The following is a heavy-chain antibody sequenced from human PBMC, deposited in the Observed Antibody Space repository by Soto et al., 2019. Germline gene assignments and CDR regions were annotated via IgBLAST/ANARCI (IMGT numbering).Heavy chain of an antibody. Sequence: GGSLRLSCAASGFTFSTYAMAWVRQAPGKGLEWVSAISGSGGSTYYADSVKGRFTVSRDNSKNTVYLQMNSLRAEDTAVYYCAKEPFGYCISTSCYVVWGQGTLVTVSS. V-gene: IGHV3-23*01. CDR1: GFTFSTYA. D-gene: IGHD2-2*01. J-gene: IGHJ4*02. CDR3: AKEPFGYCISTSCYVV. CDR2: ISGSGGST.